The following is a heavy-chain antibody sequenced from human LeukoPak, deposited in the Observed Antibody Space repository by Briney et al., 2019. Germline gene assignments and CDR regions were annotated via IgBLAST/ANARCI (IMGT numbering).Heavy chain of an antibody. Sequence: QSGGSLRLSCAASGFTFSSYGMHWVRQAPGKGLEWVAVISYDGSNKYYADSVKGRFTISRDNSKNTLYLQMNSLRAEDTAVYYCAKDQGTVTTFRDSHGMDVWGQGTTVTVPS. CDR1: GFTFSSYG. D-gene: IGHD4-17*01. CDR3: AKDQGTVTTFRDSHGMDV. J-gene: IGHJ6*02. CDR2: ISYDGSNK. V-gene: IGHV3-30*18.